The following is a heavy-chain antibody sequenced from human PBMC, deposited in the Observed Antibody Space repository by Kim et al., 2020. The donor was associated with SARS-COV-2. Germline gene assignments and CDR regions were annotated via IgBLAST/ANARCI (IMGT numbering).Heavy chain of an antibody. CDR2: ISGGVGDT. CDR1: GFTLSHYA. V-gene: IGHV3-23*01. Sequence: GGSLRLSCAASGFTLSHYAMTWVRQAPEKGLEWVSSISGGVGDTYYADSLKGRFTISRDNSKNTPYLQMNSLRAEDTALYYCAKGGCTSGFCFSMKGLDPWGQGTLVTVSS. D-gene: IGHD2-8*01. J-gene: IGHJ5*02. CDR3: AKGGCTSGFCFSMKGLDP.